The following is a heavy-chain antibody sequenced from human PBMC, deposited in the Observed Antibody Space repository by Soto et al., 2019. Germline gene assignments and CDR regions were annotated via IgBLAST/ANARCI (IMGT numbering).Heavy chain of an antibody. CDR1: GFTFSSYG. CDR3: AKSGLEWLLSSYYYYYGMDV. D-gene: IGHD3-3*01. V-gene: IGHV3-30*18. Sequence: GGSLRLSCAASGFTFSSYGMHWVRQAPGKGLEWVAVISYDGSNKYYADSVKGRFTISRDNSKNTLYLQMNSLRAEDTAVYYCAKSGLEWLLSSYYYYYGMDVWGQGTTVTVSS. J-gene: IGHJ6*02. CDR2: ISYDGSNK.